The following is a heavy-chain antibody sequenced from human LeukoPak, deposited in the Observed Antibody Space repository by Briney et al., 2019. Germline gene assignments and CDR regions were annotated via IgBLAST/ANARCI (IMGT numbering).Heavy chain of an antibody. V-gene: IGHV4-39*07. J-gene: IGHJ4*02. D-gene: IGHD2-15*01. CDR1: GGSISGSSDY. CDR2: SDYSGST. Sequence: SETLSLTCSVSGGSISGSSDYWGWIRQPPGKGLEWIGSSDYSGSTYYNPSLQGRVTISVDTSKNQFSLKLSSVTAADTAVYYCARDNTQAFFDYWGQGTLVTVSS. CDR3: ARDNTQAFFDY.